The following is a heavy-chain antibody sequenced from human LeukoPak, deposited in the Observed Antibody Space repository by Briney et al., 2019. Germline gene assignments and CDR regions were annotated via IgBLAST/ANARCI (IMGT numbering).Heavy chain of an antibody. CDR2: ISTSGST. V-gene: IGHV4-4*07. D-gene: IGHD3-22*01. Sequence: SETLSLTCTVSGGSISSYYWSWIRQPAGKGLESIGHISTSGSTNYNPSLKSRVTMSVDTSKNQFSLKLSSVTAADTAVYYCAREALYYDSHGAFDIWGQGTMVTVSS. J-gene: IGHJ3*02. CDR3: AREALYYDSHGAFDI. CDR1: GGSISSYY.